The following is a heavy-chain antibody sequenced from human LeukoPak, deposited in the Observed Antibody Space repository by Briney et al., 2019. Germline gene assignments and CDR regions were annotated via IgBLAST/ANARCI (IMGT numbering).Heavy chain of an antibody. CDR1: GYRFTSYW. J-gene: IGHJ5*02. CDR2: TYPGDSDT. Sequence: GESLKISCKGSGYRFTSYWIGWVRQMPGKGLEWMGITYPGDSDTRYSPSFQGRVTISADKSISTAYLQWSSLKASDTAMYYCARRYGAAAGTRDWFDPWGQGTLVTVSS. CDR3: ARRYGAAAGTRDWFDP. D-gene: IGHD6-13*01. V-gene: IGHV5-51*01.